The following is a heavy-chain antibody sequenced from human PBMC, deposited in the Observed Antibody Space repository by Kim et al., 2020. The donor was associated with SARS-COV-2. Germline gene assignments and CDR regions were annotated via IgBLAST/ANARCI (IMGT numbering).Heavy chain of an antibody. J-gene: IGHJ4*02. D-gene: IGHD6-19*01. CDR3: ARDRRKPAYSSGWSRGGYYFDY. CDR1: GFTFSSYA. Sequence: GGSLRLSCAASGFTFSSYAMHWVRQAPGKGLEWVAVISYDGSNKYYADSVKGRFTISRDNSKNTLYLQMNSLRAEDTAVYYCARDRRKPAYSSGWSRGGYYFDYWGQGTLVTVSS. V-gene: IGHV3-30-3*01. CDR2: ISYDGSNK.